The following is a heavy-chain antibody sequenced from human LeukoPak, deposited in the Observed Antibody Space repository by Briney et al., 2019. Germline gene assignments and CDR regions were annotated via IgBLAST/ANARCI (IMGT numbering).Heavy chain of an antibody. V-gene: IGHV3-7*01. D-gene: IGHD3-22*01. CDR3: ARESYYDSSGYPDAFDI. Sequence: GGSLRLSCAASGFIFSSHWMTWVRQASEKGLEWVAIIKQDGSEKYYVDSVKGRFTISRDNAKNSLYLQMNSLRAEDTAVYYCARESYYDSSGYPDAFDIWGQGAMVTVSS. J-gene: IGHJ3*02. CDR2: IKQDGSEK. CDR1: GFIFSSHW.